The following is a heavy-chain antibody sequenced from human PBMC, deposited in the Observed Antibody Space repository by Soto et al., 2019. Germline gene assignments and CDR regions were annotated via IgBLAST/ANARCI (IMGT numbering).Heavy chain of an antibody. CDR2: ITWDGYSI. V-gene: IGHV3-9*01. Sequence: GGSLRLSCVASGFTFDDHVMHWVRQVPGKGLEWVGHITWDGYSIGYGGSVRGRFTISRDNAKDTLYLQMNSLRPEDTALYYCARSWSGSTSGRVDVWGQGTTVTSP. J-gene: IGHJ6*02. D-gene: IGHD3-3*01. CDR3: ARSWSGSTSGRVDV. CDR1: GFTFDDHV.